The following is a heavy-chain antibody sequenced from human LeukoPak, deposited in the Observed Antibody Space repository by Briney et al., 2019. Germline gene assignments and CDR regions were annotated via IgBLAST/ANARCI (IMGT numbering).Heavy chain of an antibody. CDR2: IYSGGTT. Sequence: AGGSLRLSCAASGFTFSSYAMSWVRQAPGKGLEWVSVIYSGGTTYYADSVKGRFTISRDNPKNTLYLQMNSLRAEDTAVYYCARDDYGEPFDYWGQGTLVTVSS. CDR3: ARDDYGEPFDY. V-gene: IGHV3-66*01. J-gene: IGHJ4*02. CDR1: GFTFSSYA. D-gene: IGHD4-17*01.